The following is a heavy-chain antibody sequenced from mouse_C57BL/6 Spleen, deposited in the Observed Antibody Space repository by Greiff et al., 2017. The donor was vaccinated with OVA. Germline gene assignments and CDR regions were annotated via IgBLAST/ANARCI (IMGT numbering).Heavy chain of an antibody. D-gene: IGHD2-4*01. CDR3: ARSLDYDGAWFAY. Sequence: QVQLQQSGAELVQPGASVKISCKASGYAFSSYWMNWVKQRPGKGLEWIGQIYPGDGDTNYNGKFKGKATLTADKSSSTAYMQLSSLTSEDSAVYFCARSLDYDGAWFAYWGKGTLVTVSA. CDR2: IYPGDGDT. J-gene: IGHJ3*01. CDR1: GYAFSSYW. V-gene: IGHV1-80*01.